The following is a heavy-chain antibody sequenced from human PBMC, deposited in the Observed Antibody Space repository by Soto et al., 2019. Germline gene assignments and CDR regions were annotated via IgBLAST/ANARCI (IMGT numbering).Heavy chain of an antibody. CDR3: AKQRVVPAAMTALDY. J-gene: IGHJ4*02. Sequence: GGSLRLSCAASGFTFSSYAMSWVRQAPGKGLEWVSAISGSGGSTYYADSVKGRFTISRDNSKNTLYLQMNSLRAQDTAVYYCAKQRVVPAAMTALDYWGQGTLVTVSS. CDR1: GFTFSSYA. V-gene: IGHV3-23*01. D-gene: IGHD2-2*01. CDR2: ISGSGGST.